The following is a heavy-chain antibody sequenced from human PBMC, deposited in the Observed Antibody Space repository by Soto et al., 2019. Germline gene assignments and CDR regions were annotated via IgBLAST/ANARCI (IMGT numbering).Heavy chain of an antibody. CDR1: GGTFSSYT. J-gene: IGHJ3*02. V-gene: IGHV1-69*02. CDR3: ARWACCSRYCSGGSCFGDAFDI. CDR2: IIPILGIA. D-gene: IGHD2-15*01. Sequence: SVKVSCKASGGTFSSYTISWVRQAPGQGLEWMGRIIPILGIANYAQKFQGRVTITADKSTSTAYMELSSLRSEDTAVYYCARWACCSRYCSGGSCFGDAFDIWGQGTMVTVS.